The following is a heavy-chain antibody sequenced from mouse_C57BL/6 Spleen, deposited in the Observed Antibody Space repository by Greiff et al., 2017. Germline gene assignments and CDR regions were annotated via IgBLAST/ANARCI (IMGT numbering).Heavy chain of an antibody. Sequence: VQVVESGAELVKPGASVKLSCKASGYTFTSYWMHWVKQRPGQGLEWIGMIHPNSGSTNYNEKFKSKATLTVDKSSSTAYMQLSSLTSEDSAVYYCARSAGITTVDYYAMDYWGQGTSVTVSS. CDR3: ARSAGITTVDYYAMDY. CDR1: GYTFTSYW. V-gene: IGHV1-64*01. J-gene: IGHJ4*01. CDR2: IHPNSGST. D-gene: IGHD1-1*01.